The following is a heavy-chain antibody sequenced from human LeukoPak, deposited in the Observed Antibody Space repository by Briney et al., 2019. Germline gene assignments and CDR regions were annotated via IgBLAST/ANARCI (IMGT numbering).Heavy chain of an antibody. CDR2: ISSSGSFI. CDR3: ARTSSVTPTPTFDS. J-gene: IGHJ4*02. CDR1: GFTFSSYS. V-gene: IGHV3-21*01. Sequence: GGSLRLSCAASGFTFSSYSMNWVRQAPGKGLEWVSSISSSGSFIYYPDPMKGRFTISRDNAKNSLYLQMNSLRAEDTAIYYCARTSSVTPTPTFDSWGQGTLVTVSS. D-gene: IGHD4-17*01.